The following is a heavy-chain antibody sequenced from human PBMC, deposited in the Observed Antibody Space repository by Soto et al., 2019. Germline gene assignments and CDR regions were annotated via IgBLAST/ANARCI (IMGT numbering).Heavy chain of an antibody. CDR1: GGSISSSSYY. Sequence: PSETLSLTCTVSGGSISSSSYYWGWIRQPPGKGLEWIGSIYYSGSTYYNPSLKSRVTISVDTSKNQFSLKLSSVTAADTAVYYCARLRITMIVVVITPSNFDYWGQGTPVTVYS. D-gene: IGHD3-22*01. CDR2: IYYSGST. V-gene: IGHV4-39*01. CDR3: ARLRITMIVVVITPSNFDY. J-gene: IGHJ4*02.